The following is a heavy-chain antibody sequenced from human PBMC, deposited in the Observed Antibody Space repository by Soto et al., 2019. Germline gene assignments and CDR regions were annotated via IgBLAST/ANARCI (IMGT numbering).Heavy chain of an antibody. CDR3: ARAYGDYVFDY. J-gene: IGHJ4*02. Sequence: SETLSLTCAVSGDTISTGGYSWAWIRQPPGKGLEWIGHTYHSGNTNYNPSLKSRVTISVDTSKNQFSLKLSSVTAADTAVYYCARAYGDYVFDYWGQGTLVTVSS. CDR2: TYHSGNT. CDR1: GDTISTGGYS. D-gene: IGHD4-17*01. V-gene: IGHV4-61*08.